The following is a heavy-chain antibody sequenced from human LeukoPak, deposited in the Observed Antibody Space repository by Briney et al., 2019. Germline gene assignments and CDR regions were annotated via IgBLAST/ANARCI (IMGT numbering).Heavy chain of an antibody. Sequence: GRSLRLSCAASGFTFDDYAIHWVRQAPGKGLEWVSGINWDSGMIHYADSVKGRFTISRDNAKNSLYLQMNSLRNEDTAFYYCVKDLGAFDVWGQGTMVTVSS. CDR1: GFTFDDYA. J-gene: IGHJ3*01. V-gene: IGHV3-9*01. CDR3: VKDLGAFDV. CDR2: INWDSGMI.